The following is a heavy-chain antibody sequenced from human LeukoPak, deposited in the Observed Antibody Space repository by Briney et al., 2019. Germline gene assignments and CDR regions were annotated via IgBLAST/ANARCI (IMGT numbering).Heavy chain of an antibody. D-gene: IGHD1-26*01. J-gene: IGHJ4*02. V-gene: IGHV4-4*07. Sequence: GSLRLSCAASGFTFNDYYMSWIRQAPGKGLEWIGRIYTSGSTNYNASLKSRVSMSVDTSKNQFSLKLSSVTAADTAVFYCARENSGSYREFDYWGQGTLVTVSS. CDR2: IYTSGST. CDR3: ARENSGSYREFDY. CDR1: GFTFNDYY.